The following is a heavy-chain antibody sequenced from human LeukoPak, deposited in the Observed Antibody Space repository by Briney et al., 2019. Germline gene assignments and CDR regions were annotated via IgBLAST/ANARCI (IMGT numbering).Heavy chain of an antibody. V-gene: IGHV3-30*18. CDR1: GFTFSNYG. J-gene: IGHJ4*02. D-gene: IGHD4-23*01. CDR2: ISYDGNNE. Sequence: PGGSLRLSCAASGFTFSNYGMHWVRQAPGKGLEWVALISYDGNNEYYSDSMKGRFTISRDNSKNTLYLQMNSLRAEDTAVYYCAKDIDYGGANWGQGTLVIVSS. CDR3: AKDIDYGGAN.